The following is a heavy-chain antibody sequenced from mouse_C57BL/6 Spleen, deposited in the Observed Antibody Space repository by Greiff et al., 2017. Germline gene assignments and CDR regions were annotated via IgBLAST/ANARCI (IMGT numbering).Heavy chain of an antibody. J-gene: IGHJ1*03. CDR1: GFNFTDYY. V-gene: IGHV14-2*01. CDR2: IDPEDGET. Sequence: EVQLVESGAELVKPGASVKLSCTASGFNFTDYYMHWVKQRPGQGLEWIGRIDPEDGETKYAPKFQGKATITADTSSNTAYLQLSSLTSEDTAVYYCACYGKGWYFDVWGTGTTVTVSS. D-gene: IGHD1-1*01. CDR3: ACYGKGWYFDV.